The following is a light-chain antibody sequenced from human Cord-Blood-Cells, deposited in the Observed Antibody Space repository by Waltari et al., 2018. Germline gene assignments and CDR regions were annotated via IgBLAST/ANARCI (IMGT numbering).Light chain of an antibody. Sequence: SYELTQPPSVSVSPGQTARITCSGDALPKQYAYWYQQKPGQAPGLVIYKDSERPSGITERFSGSSSGTTVTLTISGVQAEDEADYYCQSADSSGTGWVFGGGTKLTVL. CDR3: QSADSSGTGWV. CDR2: KDS. CDR1: ALPKQY. V-gene: IGLV3-25*03. J-gene: IGLJ3*02.